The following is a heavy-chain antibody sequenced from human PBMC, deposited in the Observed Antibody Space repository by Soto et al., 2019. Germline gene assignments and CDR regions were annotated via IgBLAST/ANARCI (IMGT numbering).Heavy chain of an antibody. V-gene: IGHV3-15*01. CDR1: GFTFTNAW. Sequence: PGGSLRLSCAASGFTFTNAWMSWVRQAPGKGLEWVGHIKSKADGGTTDYGASVKGRFTISRDDSKNTLYLLMNSLKTEDTAVYFCSTHLYNRNYNFYYFFYMDVRGTGTTVTVSS. CDR2: IKSKADGGTT. D-gene: IGHD1-7*01. CDR3: STHLYNRNYNFYYFFYMDV. J-gene: IGHJ6*03.